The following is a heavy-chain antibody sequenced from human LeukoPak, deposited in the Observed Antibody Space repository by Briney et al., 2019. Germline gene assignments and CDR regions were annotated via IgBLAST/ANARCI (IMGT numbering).Heavy chain of an antibody. Sequence: GGSLRLSCAASGFTFSSYGMSWVRQAPGKGLEWVSAVSSSGGTTYYADSVKGRFTISRDNSKNTLSLQMNSLRAEDTAVYYCANLIAVAGTYWGQGTLVTVSS. CDR1: GFTFSSYG. V-gene: IGHV3-23*01. CDR3: ANLIAVAGTY. D-gene: IGHD6-19*01. CDR2: VSSSGGTT. J-gene: IGHJ4*02.